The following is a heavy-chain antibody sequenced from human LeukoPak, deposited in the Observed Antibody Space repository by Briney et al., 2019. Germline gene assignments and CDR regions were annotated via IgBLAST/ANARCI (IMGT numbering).Heavy chain of an antibody. D-gene: IGHD4-17*01. CDR3: ARLPVPRNAYGDYYFDY. CDR2: ISAYNGNT. Sequence: GASVKVSCKASGYTFTSYGISWLRQAPGQGLEWMGWISAYNGNTNYAQKLQGRVTMTTDTSTSTAYMELRSLRSDDTAVYYCARLPVPRNAYGDYYFDYWGQGTLVTVSS. V-gene: IGHV1-18*01. CDR1: GYTFTSYG. J-gene: IGHJ4*02.